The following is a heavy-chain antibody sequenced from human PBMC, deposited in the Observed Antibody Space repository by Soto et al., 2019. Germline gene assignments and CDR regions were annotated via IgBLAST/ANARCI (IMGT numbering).Heavy chain of an antibody. J-gene: IGHJ4*02. CDR3: ARGRTVFWSGRLDY. Sequence: SETLSLTCAVYGGSFSGYYWSWIRQPPGRGLEWIGEINHSGSTNYNPSLKSRVTISVDTSKNQFSLKLSSVTAADTAVYYCARGRTVFWSGRLDYWGQGTLVTVSS. CDR2: INHSGST. CDR1: GGSFSGYY. D-gene: IGHD3-3*01. V-gene: IGHV4-34*01.